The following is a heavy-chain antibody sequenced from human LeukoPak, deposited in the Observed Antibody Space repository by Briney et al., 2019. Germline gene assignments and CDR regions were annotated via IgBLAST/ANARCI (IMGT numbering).Heavy chain of an antibody. Sequence: GGSLRLSCAASGFTFSSYAMSWVRQAPGKGLEWGSTISGDSTYYADSVRGRFTISRDNSKKTLYLQMNSLRAADTAVYYCAKDLMRWQAGDYWRQGTLVTVSS. CDR3: AKDLMRWQAGDY. V-gene: IGHV3-23*01. J-gene: IGHJ1*01. D-gene: IGHD4-23*01. CDR1: GFTFSSYA. CDR2: ISGDST.